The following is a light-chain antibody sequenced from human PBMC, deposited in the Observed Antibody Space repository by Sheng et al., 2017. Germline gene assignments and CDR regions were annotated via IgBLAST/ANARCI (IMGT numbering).Light chain of an antibody. Sequence: DIQMTQSPSTLSASVGDRVTITCRASQSISTWLAWYQQKPVKAPKVLIYRASNLESGVPSRFSGSGSGTEFTLTINSLQSEDFATYYCQQYNSYLWTFGQGTKVEIK. CDR2: RAS. CDR3: QQYNSYLWT. J-gene: IGKJ1*01. CDR1: QSISTW. V-gene: IGKV1-5*03.